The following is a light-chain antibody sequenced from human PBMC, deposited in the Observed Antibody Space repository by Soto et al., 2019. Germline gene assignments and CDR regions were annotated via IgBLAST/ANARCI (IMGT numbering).Light chain of an antibody. CDR2: KAS. CDR1: QSISNW. Sequence: DIQMTQSPSSLSASVGDRVTITCRASQSISNWLAWYQQKPGKAPKLLIYKASSLESGVPSRFSGSGSGTEFTLTISSLQPDDSAIYHCQQYNSQSTFGQGTKVDIK. V-gene: IGKV1-5*03. CDR3: QQYNSQST. J-gene: IGKJ1*01.